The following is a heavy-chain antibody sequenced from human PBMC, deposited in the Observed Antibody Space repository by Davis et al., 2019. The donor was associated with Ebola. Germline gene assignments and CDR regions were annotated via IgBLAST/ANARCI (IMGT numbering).Heavy chain of an antibody. D-gene: IGHD3-3*01. CDR2: IIPIFGTA. J-gene: IGHJ6*03. CDR1: GGTFSSYA. Sequence: VKVPCKASGGTFSSYAISWVRQAPGQGLEWMGGIIPIFGTANYAQKFQGRVTITADESTSTAYMELSSLRSEDTAVYYCARGGRNDFWSGQRSIYYYMDVWGKGTTVTVSS. V-gene: IGHV1-69*01. CDR3: ARGGRNDFWSGQRSIYYYMDV.